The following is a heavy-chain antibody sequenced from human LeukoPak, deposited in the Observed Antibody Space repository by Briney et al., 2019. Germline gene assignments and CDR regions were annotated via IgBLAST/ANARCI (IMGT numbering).Heavy chain of an antibody. Sequence: GGSLILSCAASGFTFSSYDMNWVRQAPGKGLEWVSGISGSDGNTYYADSVKGRFTISRDNSKNTLYLQMNSLRAEDTAVYYCASHASGYDFDWFDPWGQGTLVTVSS. V-gene: IGHV3-23*01. D-gene: IGHD5-12*01. CDR1: GFTFSSYD. CDR2: ISGSDGNT. J-gene: IGHJ5*02. CDR3: ASHASGYDFDWFDP.